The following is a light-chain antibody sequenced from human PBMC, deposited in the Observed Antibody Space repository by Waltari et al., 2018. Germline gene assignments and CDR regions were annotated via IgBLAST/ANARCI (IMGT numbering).Light chain of an antibody. CDR2: SNN. Sequence: QSVLTQPPSASGTPWQRVTISCSGSSSNIGTNTVHGYQQLPGTAPKLLIYSNNQRPSGVPDRFSGSKSGTSASLAISGLQSEDEADYYCAAWDDSLNGDVVFGGGTKLTVL. CDR1: SSNIGTNT. J-gene: IGLJ2*01. V-gene: IGLV1-44*01. CDR3: AAWDDSLNGDVV.